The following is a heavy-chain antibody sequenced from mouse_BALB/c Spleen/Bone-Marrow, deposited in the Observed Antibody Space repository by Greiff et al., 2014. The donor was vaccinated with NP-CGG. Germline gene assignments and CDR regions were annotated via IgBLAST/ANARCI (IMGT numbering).Heavy chain of an antibody. Sequence: QVQLQQSGAELMKPGASVKISCKATGYTFSNYWIDWVKQGPGHGLEWIGEILPGSGTANYNEKFKGKATFTADTSSNTAYMQLSSLTSEDSALYYWARASVVPYYFDFWGQGTTLTVSS. J-gene: IGHJ2*01. CDR1: GYTFSNYW. CDR3: ARASVVPYYFDF. D-gene: IGHD1-1*01. CDR2: ILPGSGTA. V-gene: IGHV1-9*01.